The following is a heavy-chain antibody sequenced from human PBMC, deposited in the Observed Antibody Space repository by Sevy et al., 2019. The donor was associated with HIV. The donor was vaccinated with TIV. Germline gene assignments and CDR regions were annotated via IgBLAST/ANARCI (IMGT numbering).Heavy chain of an antibody. V-gene: IGHV3-74*01. CDR2: MNTDGSST. Sequence: GGSLRLSCEASGFDFSSHWMQWVRQAPGKGLVWVSRMNTDGSSTNYADSVRGRFTISREKAKNTLYLEMNNLRDEYTALYYCATPMFDFWGPGTLVTVSS. CDR3: ATPMFDF. J-gene: IGHJ4*02. CDR1: GFDFSSHW.